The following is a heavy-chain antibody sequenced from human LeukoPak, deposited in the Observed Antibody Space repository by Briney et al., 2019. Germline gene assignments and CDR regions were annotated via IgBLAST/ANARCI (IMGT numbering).Heavy chain of an antibody. J-gene: IGHJ3*02. D-gene: IGHD3-22*01. CDR2: IIPIFGTA. Sequence: ASVKVSCKASGGTFSSYAISWVRQAPGQGLEWMGGIIPIFGTANYAQKFQGRVTITADESTSTAYMELSSLRSEDTAVYYCALQSQDYENAFGIWGQGTMVTVSS. CDR1: GGTFSSYA. CDR3: ALQSQDYENAFGI. V-gene: IGHV1-69*13.